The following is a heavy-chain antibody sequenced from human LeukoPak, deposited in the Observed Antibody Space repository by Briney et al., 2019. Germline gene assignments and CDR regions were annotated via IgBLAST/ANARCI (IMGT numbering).Heavy chain of an antibody. CDR1: GFTFRSYA. Sequence: GRSLRLSCAASGFTFRSYAMHWVRQAPGKGLEWVAVISYDGSNKYYADSVKGRFTISRDNSKNTLYLQMNSLRAEDTAVYYCARDSGYSYGYRAFDYWGQGTLVTVSS. D-gene: IGHD5-18*01. CDR2: ISYDGSNK. CDR3: ARDSGYSYGYRAFDY. J-gene: IGHJ4*02. V-gene: IGHV3-30-3*01.